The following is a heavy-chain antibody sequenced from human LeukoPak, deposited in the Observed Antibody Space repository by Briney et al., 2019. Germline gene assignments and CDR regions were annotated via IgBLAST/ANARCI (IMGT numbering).Heavy chain of an antibody. CDR1: GFTFSSSS. Sequence: GGSLRLSCAASGFTFSSSSMDWVRQAPGKGLEWVSYISSSSSTIYYADSVKGRFTISRDNAKNSLYLQMNSLRAEDTAVYYCASETAVGTGKYYFDYWGQGTLVTVSS. CDR2: ISSSSSTI. D-gene: IGHD6-13*01. V-gene: IGHV3-48*04. J-gene: IGHJ4*02. CDR3: ASETAVGTGKYYFDY.